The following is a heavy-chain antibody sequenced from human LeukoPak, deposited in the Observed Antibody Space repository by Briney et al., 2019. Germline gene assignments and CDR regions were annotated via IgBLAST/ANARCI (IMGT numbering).Heavy chain of an antibody. CDR2: ISAYNGNT. D-gene: IGHD5-18*01. V-gene: IGHV1-18*01. Sequence: GASVKVSCKASGYTFTSYGISWVRQAPGQGLEWMGWISAYNGNTNYAQKFQGRVTITADKSTSTAYMELSSLRSEDTAVYYCARSRPKTRIQLYYMDVWGKGTTVTVSS. CDR3: ARSRPKTRIQLYYMDV. CDR1: GYTFTSYG. J-gene: IGHJ6*03.